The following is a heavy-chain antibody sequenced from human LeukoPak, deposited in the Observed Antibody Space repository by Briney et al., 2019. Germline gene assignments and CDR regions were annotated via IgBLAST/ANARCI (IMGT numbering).Heavy chain of an antibody. CDR3: AKYVVVTGADTFDI. J-gene: IGHJ3*02. Sequence: PGGSLRLSCAASGFTFSSYAMTWVRQAPGKGLEWVSSISDSGDRTYYADSVKGRFTISRDNSRNTLYLQMNSLRAEDTAVYYCAKYVVVTGADTFDIWGQGTMVTVS. D-gene: IGHD2-21*02. CDR1: GFTFSSYA. V-gene: IGHV3-23*01. CDR2: ISDSGDRT.